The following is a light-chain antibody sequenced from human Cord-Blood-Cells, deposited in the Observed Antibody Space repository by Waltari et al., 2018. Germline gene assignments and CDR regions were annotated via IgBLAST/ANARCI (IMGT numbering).Light chain of an antibody. CDR2: DAS. V-gene: IGKV1-33*01. Sequence: DIQMTQSPSSLSASVGDRVTITCQASQDISNYLNWYQQKPGKAPKRLIYDASNLETGVPSRFSGSRSGTDFTFTISSLQPEDIATYYCQQYDNLPCTFGQGTKKEIK. CDR1: QDISNY. J-gene: IGKJ1*01. CDR3: QQYDNLPCT.